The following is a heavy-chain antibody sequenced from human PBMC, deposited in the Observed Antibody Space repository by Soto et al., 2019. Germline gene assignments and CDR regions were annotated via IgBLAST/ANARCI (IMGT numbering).Heavy chain of an antibody. J-gene: IGHJ6*02. CDR3: ARLPIYGSGRIRAYYYYGMDV. CDR2: IYYSGST. CDR1: GGSISSSSYY. Sequence: SETLSLTCTVSGGSISSSSYYWGWIRQPPGKGLEWIGSIYYSGSTYYNPSLKSRVNISVDTSKNQFSLKLSSVTAADTAVYYCARLPIYGSGRIRAYYYYGMDVWGQGTTVTVSS. D-gene: IGHD3-10*01. V-gene: IGHV4-39*01.